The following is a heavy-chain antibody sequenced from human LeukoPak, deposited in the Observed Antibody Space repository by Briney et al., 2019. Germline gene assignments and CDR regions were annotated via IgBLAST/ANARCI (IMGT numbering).Heavy chain of an antibody. CDR3: AKAVGFGELAPIDY. V-gene: IGHV3-9*01. CDR1: GFTFDDYA. Sequence: SGGSLRLSCAASGFTFDDYAMHWVRQAPGKGLEWVSGISWNSGSIGYADSVKGRFTISRDNAKNSLYLQMNSLRAEDTALYYCAKAVGFGELAPIDYWGQGTLVTVSS. J-gene: IGHJ4*02. D-gene: IGHD3-10*01. CDR2: ISWNSGSI.